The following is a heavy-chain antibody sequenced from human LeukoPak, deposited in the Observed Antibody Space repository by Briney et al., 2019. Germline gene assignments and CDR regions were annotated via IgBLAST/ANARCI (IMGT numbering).Heavy chain of an antibody. J-gene: IGHJ6*02. CDR2: INPSGGST. D-gene: IGHD3-3*01. CDR1: GYTFTSYY. Sequence: VSVKVSCKASGYTFTSYYMHWVRQAPGQGLEWMGIINPSGGSTSYAQKFQGRVTMTRDTSTSTVYKELSSLRSEDTAVYYCARFGGYGRNYYYYGMDVWGQGTTVTVSS. V-gene: IGHV1-46*01. CDR3: ARFGGYGRNYYYYGMDV.